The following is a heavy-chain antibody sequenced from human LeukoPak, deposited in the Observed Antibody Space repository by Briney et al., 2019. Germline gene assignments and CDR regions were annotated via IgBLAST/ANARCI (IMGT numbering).Heavy chain of an antibody. Sequence: SETLSLTCTVSGGSISSSPYYWGWIRQPPGKGLEWIGSIYYSGSTYYNPSLKSRVTISVDTSKNQFSLKLSSVTAADTAVYYCARGLWHYYYMDVWGKGTTVTVSS. CDR3: ARGLWHYYYMDV. J-gene: IGHJ6*03. V-gene: IGHV4-39*07. D-gene: IGHD4/OR15-4a*01. CDR1: GGSISSSPYY. CDR2: IYYSGST.